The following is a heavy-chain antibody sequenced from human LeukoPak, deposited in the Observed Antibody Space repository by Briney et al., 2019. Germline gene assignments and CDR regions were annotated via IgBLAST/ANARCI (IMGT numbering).Heavy chain of an antibody. CDR3: ARDFVSLASFHNYYYGMDV. V-gene: IGHV1-2*02. CDR2: INPNSGGT. CDR1: GYTFTGYY. Sequence: GASVKVSCKASGYTFTGYYMHWVRQAPGQGLEWMGWINPNSGGTNYAQKFQGRVTMTRDTSISTAYMELSRLRSDDTAVYYCARDFVSLASFHNYYYGMDVWGQGTTVTVSS. J-gene: IGHJ6*02. D-gene: IGHD5-12*01.